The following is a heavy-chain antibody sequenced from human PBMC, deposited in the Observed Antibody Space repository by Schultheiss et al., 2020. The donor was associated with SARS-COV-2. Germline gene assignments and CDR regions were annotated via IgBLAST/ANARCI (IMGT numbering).Heavy chain of an antibody. CDR3: ARDNTYYGPMDV. D-gene: IGHD3-10*01. CDR1: GYTFSDYY. CDR2: MNPNSGGT. V-gene: IGHV1-2*02. J-gene: IGHJ6*02. Sequence: ASVKVSCKASGYTFSDYYIHWVRQATGQGLEWMGWMNPNSGGTNYAQKFQGRVTMTTDKSTSTAYMELSSLRSEDTAVYYCARDNTYYGPMDVWGQGTTVTVSS.